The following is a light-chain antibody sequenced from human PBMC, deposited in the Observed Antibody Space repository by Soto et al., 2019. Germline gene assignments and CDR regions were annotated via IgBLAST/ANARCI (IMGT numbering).Light chain of an antibody. J-gene: IGLJ2*01. CDR2: GNS. CDR1: SSNIGAGYD. Sequence: QSVLTQPPSLSGAPGQRVTISCTGSSSNIGAGYDVHWYQQLPGTAPKLLIYGNSNRPSGVPDRFSGSKSGTSASLAITGLQAEDEADYYGQSYDSSLSGSVVFGGGTKVTVL. V-gene: IGLV1-40*01. CDR3: QSYDSSLSGSVV.